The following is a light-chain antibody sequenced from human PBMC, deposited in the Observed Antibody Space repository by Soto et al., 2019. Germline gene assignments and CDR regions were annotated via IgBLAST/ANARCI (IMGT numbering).Light chain of an antibody. CDR3: HQYDSSPIT. CDR2: GAS. V-gene: IGKV3-20*01. J-gene: IGKJ5*01. CDR1: QSVSSSY. Sequence: EIVLTRSQATLPLSAGERATXSCRASQSVSSSYLAWYQQKPGQAPSLLIYGASRRATGIPDRFSGSGSGTDFTLTISRLEPEDFAVYYCHQYDSSPITFGQGTRMEIK.